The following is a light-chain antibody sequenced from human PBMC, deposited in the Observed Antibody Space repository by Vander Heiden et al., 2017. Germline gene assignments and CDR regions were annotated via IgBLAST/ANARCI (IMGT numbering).Light chain of an antibody. CDR3: QVWDRNSDHYV. CDR2: DDS. J-gene: IGLJ1*01. V-gene: IGLV3-21*03. Sequence: SYVLTQPPSVSVAPGKTARITCEGEHVGSKSVHWYQQKPGQAPVMVMYDDSDRPSGIPERYSGSNSGDTATLIISGVGAGDEADYYCQVWDRNSDHYVFGTGTKVTVL. CDR1: HVGSKS.